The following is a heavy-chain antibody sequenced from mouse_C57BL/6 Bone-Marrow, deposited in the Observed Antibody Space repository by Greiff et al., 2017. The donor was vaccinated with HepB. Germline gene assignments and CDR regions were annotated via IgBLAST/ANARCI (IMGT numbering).Heavy chain of an antibody. V-gene: IGHV1-81*01. CDR1: GYTFTSYG. CDR3: HNYYGTWFAY. CDR2: IYPRSGNT. Sequence: VQLQQSGAELARPGASVKLSCKASGYTFTSYGISWVKQRTGQGLEWIGEIYPRSGNTYYNEKFKGKATLTADKSSSTAYMELRILTSEDSAVYFCHNYYGTWFAYWGQGTLVTVSA. J-gene: IGHJ3*01. D-gene: IGHD1-1*01.